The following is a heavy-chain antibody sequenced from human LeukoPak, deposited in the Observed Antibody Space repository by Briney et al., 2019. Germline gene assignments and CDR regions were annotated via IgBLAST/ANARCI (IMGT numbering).Heavy chain of an antibody. D-gene: IGHD3-9*01. CDR3: ARGSRCYDILTGPCGMDV. CDR1: GGSISSGGYS. CDR2: MYHSGNT. J-gene: IGHJ6*02. V-gene: IGHV4-30-2*01. Sequence: SETLSLTCAVSGGSISSGGYSWSWIRQPPGKGLEWIGYMYHSGNTYFRPSLKSRVTISVDRSKNQFSLKLSSVTAADTAVYYCARGSRCYDILTGPCGMDVWGQGTTVTVSS.